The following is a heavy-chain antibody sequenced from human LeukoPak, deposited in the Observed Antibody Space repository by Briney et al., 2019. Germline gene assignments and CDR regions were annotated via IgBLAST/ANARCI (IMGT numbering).Heavy chain of an antibody. CDR3: VVYLVGRSGEY. J-gene: IGHJ4*02. V-gene: IGHV3-11*01. D-gene: IGHD6-25*01. CDR2: ISSSGSTI. CDR1: GFIFSDYY. Sequence: GGSLRLSCAASGFIFSDYYMSWIRQAPGKGLEWVSYISSSGSTIYSADSVKGRFTISRDNAKNSLSLHMNSLRAEATAVYYCVVYLVGRSGEYWGQGTLVSVSS.